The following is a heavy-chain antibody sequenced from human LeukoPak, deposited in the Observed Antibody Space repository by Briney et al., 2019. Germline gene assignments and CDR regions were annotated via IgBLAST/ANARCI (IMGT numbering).Heavy chain of an antibody. J-gene: IGHJ5*02. V-gene: IGHV1-46*01. Sequence: ASVKVSCKASGYTFTSYYMHWVRQAPGQGLEWMGIINPSGGSTSYAQKFQGRVTMTTDESTSTAYMELSSLRSEDTAVYYCARAAIHYDSPWRNWFDPWGQGTLVTVSS. CDR2: INPSGGST. CDR3: ARAAIHYDSPWRNWFDP. CDR1: GYTFTSYY. D-gene: IGHD3-22*01.